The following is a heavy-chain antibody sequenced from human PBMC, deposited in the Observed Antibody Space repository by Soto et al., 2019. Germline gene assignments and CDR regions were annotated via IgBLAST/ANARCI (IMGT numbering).Heavy chain of an antibody. CDR3: AREASVLIPAAQPSRFDS. V-gene: IGHV1-18*01. CDR2: ISPYSGYT. J-gene: IGHJ4*02. D-gene: IGHD2-2*01. CDR1: GYSFMKYG. Sequence: ASVKVSCKGFGYSFMKYGINWVRQAPGQGLEWVGWISPYSGYTHSAQKFHGRLTLTTDTAASTAYMELRTLRSADTALYYCAREASVLIPAAQPSRFDSWGQGTLVTV.